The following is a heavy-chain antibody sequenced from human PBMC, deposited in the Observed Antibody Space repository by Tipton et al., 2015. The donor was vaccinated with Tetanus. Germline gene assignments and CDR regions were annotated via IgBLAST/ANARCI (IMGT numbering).Heavy chain of an antibody. CDR1: GYSFTSYS. CDR2: IHPCASDA. D-gene: IGHD2-2*01. V-gene: IGHV5-51*01. J-gene: IGHJ3*02. CDR3: ARHPYQDAFDI. Sequence: QLVQSGAEVKKPGESLKISCKGSGYSFTSYSIGWVRQMSGKGLEWMRIIHPCASDAIYSPSFQGQVTNSADNSIRTAYVEWSSLTASDTAMYYCARHPYQDAFDIWGQGTMVTVSS.